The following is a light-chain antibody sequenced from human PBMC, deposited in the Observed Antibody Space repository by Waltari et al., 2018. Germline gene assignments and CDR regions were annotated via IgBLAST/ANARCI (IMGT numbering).Light chain of an antibody. CDR2: LNH. J-gene: IGLJ3*02. CDR1: SSNIRTNT. Sequence: QSVLTPPPSASGTPGQRVTISCSGSSSNIRTNTVNLYQQLPETAPKLLIHLNHQRPSGVPDRCSVAKSGTSATLASSGVRSEDEADYYSAAWEDSLKGWVCGGGTKLTVL. CDR3: AAWEDSLKGWV. V-gene: IGLV1-44*01.